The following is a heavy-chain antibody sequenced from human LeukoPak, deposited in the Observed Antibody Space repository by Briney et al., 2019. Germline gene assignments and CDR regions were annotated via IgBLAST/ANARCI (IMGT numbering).Heavy chain of an antibody. CDR1: GFTFTSYT. Sequence: GGSLRLSCAASGFTFTSYTMNWVRQAPGKGPEWVSYISSSGGAIYYADSVKGRFTISRDNGKNSLYPQMNSLRAEDTAVYYCAREYSSSSGRAFDIWGQGTMVTVSS. CDR3: AREYSSSSGRAFDI. V-gene: IGHV3-48*01. J-gene: IGHJ3*02. D-gene: IGHD6-6*01. CDR2: ISSSGGAI.